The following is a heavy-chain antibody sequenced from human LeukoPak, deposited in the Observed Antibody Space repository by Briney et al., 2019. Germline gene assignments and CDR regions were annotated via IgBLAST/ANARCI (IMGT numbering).Heavy chain of an antibody. J-gene: IGHJ4*02. Sequence: GESLKISFQGSGYRFTSYWIGWGRPMPGKGVEWMGIIYPGDSDTRYSPSFQGQVTISADKSISTAYLQCSSLKASDTAMYYCAVGLLPYYFDYWGQGTLVTVSS. V-gene: IGHV5-51*01. D-gene: IGHD2-15*01. CDR2: IYPGDSDT. CDR1: GYRFTSYW. CDR3: AVGLLPYYFDY.